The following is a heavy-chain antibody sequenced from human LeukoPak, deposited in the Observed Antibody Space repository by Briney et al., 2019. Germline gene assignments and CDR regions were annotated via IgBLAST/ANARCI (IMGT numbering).Heavy chain of an antibody. CDR3: AREETTVVTPGGYFDY. J-gene: IGHJ4*02. CDR2: ISAYNGNT. D-gene: IGHD4-23*01. CDR1: GGTFSSYA. V-gene: IGHV1-18*01. Sequence: ASVKVSCKASGGTFSSYAISWVRQAPGQGLEWMGWISAYNGNTNYAQKLQGRVTMTTDTSTSTAYMELRSLRSDDTAVYYCAREETTVVTPGGYFDYWGQGTLVTVSS.